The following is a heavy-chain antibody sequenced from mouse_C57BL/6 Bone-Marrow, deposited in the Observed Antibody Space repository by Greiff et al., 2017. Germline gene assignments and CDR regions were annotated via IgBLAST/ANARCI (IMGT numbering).Heavy chain of an antibody. J-gene: IGHJ2*01. V-gene: IGHV1-54*01. CDR1: GYAFTNYL. CDR3: ERGGFGD. CDR2: INPGSGGT. Sequence: QVQLQQSGAELVRPGTSVKVSCKASGYAFTNYLIEWVKQRPGQGLAWIGVINPGSGGTNYNEKFKGKATLTADKSSSTASMQLSSLTSEDAAVYFCERGGFGDWGQGSTLTVSS.